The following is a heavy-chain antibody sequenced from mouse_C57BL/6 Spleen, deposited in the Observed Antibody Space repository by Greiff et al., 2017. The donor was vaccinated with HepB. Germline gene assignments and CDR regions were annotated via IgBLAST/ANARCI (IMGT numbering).Heavy chain of an antibody. CDR1: GYAFSSSW. V-gene: IGHV1-82*01. D-gene: IGHD1-1*01. CDR2: IYPGDGDT. Sequence: VQLQQSGPELVKPGASVKISCKASGYAFSSSWMNWVKQRPGKGLEWIGRIYPGDGDTNYNGKFKGKATLTADKSSSTAYMQLSSLTSEDSAVYFCAYFITTVVAHFDYWGQGTTLTVSS. J-gene: IGHJ2*01. CDR3: AYFITTVVAHFDY.